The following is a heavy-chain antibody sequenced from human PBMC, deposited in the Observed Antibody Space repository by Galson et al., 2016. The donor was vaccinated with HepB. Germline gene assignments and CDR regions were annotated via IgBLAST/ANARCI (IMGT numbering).Heavy chain of an antibody. CDR2: INLDGSTT. J-gene: IGHJ4*02. D-gene: IGHD3-3*01. CDR1: GFTFTTYW. V-gene: IGHV3-74*01. CDR3: STLRDFWSG. Sequence: SLRLSCAASGFTFTTYWMHWVRQAPGKGLVWVSRINLDGSTTTYADSVKGRFTISRDSAGNTLYLQMNSLRAEDTAVYYCSTLRDFWSGWGQGTLVTVSP.